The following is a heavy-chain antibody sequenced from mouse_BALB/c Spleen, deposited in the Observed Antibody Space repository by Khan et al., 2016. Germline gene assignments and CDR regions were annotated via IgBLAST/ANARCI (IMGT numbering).Heavy chain of an antibody. CDR1: GFTFNTYA. Sequence: EVQLVESGGGLVQPKGSLKLSCAASGFTFNTYAMNWVRQAPGKDLEWVARIRSKSNNYETSYADSVKDRFTISRDDSQTMLYLQMNTLKTEDTAMFYCGREAHPFAMDYWGQGTSVTVSS. J-gene: IGHJ4*01. CDR3: GREAHPFAMDY. V-gene: IGHV10-1*02. CDR2: IRSKSNNYET. D-gene: IGHD1-3*01.